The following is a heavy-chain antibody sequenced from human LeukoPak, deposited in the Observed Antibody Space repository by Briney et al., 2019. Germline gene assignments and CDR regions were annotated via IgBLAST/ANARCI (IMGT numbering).Heavy chain of an antibody. J-gene: IGHJ4*02. V-gene: IGHV1-69*13. D-gene: IGHD3-22*01. CDR1: GGTFSSYA. CDR3: ARGFRDSSGRKPDY. CDR2: IIPIFGTA. Sequence: ASVKASCKASGGTFSSYAISWVRQAPGQGLEWMGGIIPIFGTANYAQKFQGRVTITADESTSTAYMELSSLRSEDTAVYYCARGFRDSSGRKPDYWGQGTLVTVSS.